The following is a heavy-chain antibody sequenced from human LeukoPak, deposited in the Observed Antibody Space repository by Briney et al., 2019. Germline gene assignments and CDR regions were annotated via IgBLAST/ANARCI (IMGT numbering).Heavy chain of an antibody. CDR2: IYYSGST. D-gene: IGHD3-22*01. J-gene: IGHJ5*02. CDR1: GGSISSYY. Sequence: SETLSLTCTVSGGSISSYYWSWIRQPPGKGLEWIGYIYYSGSTNYNPSLKSRVTISVDTSKNQFSLKLSSVTAADTAVYYCAGVRPSHYYDSRGVFDPWGQGTLATVSS. V-gene: IGHV4-59*01. CDR3: AGVRPSHYYDSRGVFDP.